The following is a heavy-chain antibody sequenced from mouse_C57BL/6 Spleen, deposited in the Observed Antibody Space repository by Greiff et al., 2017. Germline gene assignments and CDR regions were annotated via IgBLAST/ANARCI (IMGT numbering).Heavy chain of an antibody. CDR3: GRQEYYYGSSDGWFAY. J-gene: IGHJ3*01. V-gene: IGHV5-6*01. CDR2: ISSGGSYT. D-gene: IGHD1-1*01. Sequence: EVKLMESGGDLVKPGGSLKLSCAASGFTFSSYGMSWVRQTPDKRLEWVATISSGGSYTYYPDSVKGRFTISRDNAKNTLYLQMSSLKSEDTAMYYCGRQEYYYGSSDGWFAYWGQGTLVTVSA. CDR1: GFTFSSYG.